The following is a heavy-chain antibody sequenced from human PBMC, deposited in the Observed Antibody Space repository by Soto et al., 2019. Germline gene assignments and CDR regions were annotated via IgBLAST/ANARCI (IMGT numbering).Heavy chain of an antibody. Sequence: QVQLVQSGAAVKEPGSSVKVSCKASGGTFSSYGISWVRQAPGLVLEWMGGIIPIFGTTNYAQKFQGRVTITADDMELSSLRSEDTAVYSCARGPPAYYFDCWGKGTMATVSS. CDR2: IIPIFGTT. CDR3: ARGPPAYYFDC. J-gene: IGHJ4*02. V-gene: IGHV1-69*12. CDR1: GGTFSSYG.